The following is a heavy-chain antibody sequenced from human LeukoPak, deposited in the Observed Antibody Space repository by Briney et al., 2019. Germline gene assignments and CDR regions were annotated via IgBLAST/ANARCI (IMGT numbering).Heavy chain of an antibody. CDR3: ALGDVVVPAAN. J-gene: IGHJ4*02. CDR2: IYYSGST. CDR1: GGSISSYY. D-gene: IGHD2-2*01. Sequence: SETLSLTCTVSGGSISSYYWSWIRQPPGKGLEWIGYIYYSGSTNYNPSLKSRVTISVDTSKNQFSLKLSSVTAADTAVYYCALGDVVVPAANRGQGTLVTVSS. V-gene: IGHV4-59*12.